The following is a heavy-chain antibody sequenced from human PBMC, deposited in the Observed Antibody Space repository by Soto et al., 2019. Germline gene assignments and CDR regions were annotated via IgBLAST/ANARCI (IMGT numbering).Heavy chain of an antibody. CDR2: MNPNSGNV. CDR3: ARGYSNYGYYGMDV. Sequence: QVQLVQYGAEVKKPGASVKVSCKASRYTFTNRDITWVRQANGQGLEWMGWMNPNSGNVGYAQKFQGRVTMTRNTSISTAYMELSSLRSEDTAVYYCARGYSNYGYYGMDVWGQGTTVTVSS. CDR1: RYTFTNRD. V-gene: IGHV1-8*01. D-gene: IGHD4-4*01. J-gene: IGHJ6*02.